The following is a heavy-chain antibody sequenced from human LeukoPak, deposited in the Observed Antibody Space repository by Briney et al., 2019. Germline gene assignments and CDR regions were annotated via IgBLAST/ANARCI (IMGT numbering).Heavy chain of an antibody. V-gene: IGHV1-8*01. D-gene: IGHD3-10*01. CDR3: ARGPYGSGSYYIDY. CDR1: GYTFTSYD. J-gene: IGHJ4*02. Sequence: ASVKVSCKASGYTFTSYDINWVRQATGQGLEWMGWMNPNSGNTGYAQKFQGRVTMTRNTSISTAYMELSSLRSEDTAVYYCARGPYGSGSYYIDYWGQGTLVTVSS. CDR2: MNPNSGNT.